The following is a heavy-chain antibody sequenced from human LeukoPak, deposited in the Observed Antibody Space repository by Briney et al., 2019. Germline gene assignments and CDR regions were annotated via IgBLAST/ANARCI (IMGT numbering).Heavy chain of an antibody. V-gene: IGHV3-30*18. CDR2: ISYDGSNK. Sequence: PGGSLRLSCAASGFTFSNYGMHWVRQAPGKGLEWVSVISYDGSNKYYADSVKGRFTISRDNSKNTLYLQMNSPRAEDTAMYYCAKNSGSTALWGQGTLVTVSS. D-gene: IGHD1-26*01. J-gene: IGHJ4*02. CDR3: AKNSGSTAL. CDR1: GFTFSNYG.